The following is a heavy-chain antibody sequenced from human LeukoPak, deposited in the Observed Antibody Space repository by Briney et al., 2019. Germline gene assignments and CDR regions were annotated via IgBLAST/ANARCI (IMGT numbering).Heavy chain of an antibody. Sequence: GGSLRLSCAASGFTFSTFEMTWVRQAPGKGLEWVSYISSRESTKYYADSVKGRFTISRGNAKNAVYLQMNSLRAEDTAVYYCARYCSTTSCHFYGMDVWGRGTSVTVSS. V-gene: IGHV3-48*03. CDR3: ARYCSTTSCHFYGMDV. D-gene: IGHD2-2*01. CDR1: GFTFSTFE. CDR2: ISSRESTK. J-gene: IGHJ6*02.